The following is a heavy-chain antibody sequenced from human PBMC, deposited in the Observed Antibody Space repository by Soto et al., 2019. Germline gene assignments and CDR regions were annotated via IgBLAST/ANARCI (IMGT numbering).Heavy chain of an antibody. CDR2: IIPIFGTA. Sequence: QVQLVQSGAEVKKPGSSVKVSCKASGGTFSSYAISWVRPAPGQGLEWMGGIIPIFGTANYAQKFQGRVTITADESTSTAYMELSSLRSEDTAVYYGARLPEDLCVCEFYSRRFNYYCGMDVWGPGPTVTVS. D-gene: IGHD2-21*01. V-gene: IGHV1-69*01. J-gene: IGHJ6*02. CDR3: ARLPEDLCVCEFYSRRFNYYCGMDV. CDR1: GGTFSSYA.